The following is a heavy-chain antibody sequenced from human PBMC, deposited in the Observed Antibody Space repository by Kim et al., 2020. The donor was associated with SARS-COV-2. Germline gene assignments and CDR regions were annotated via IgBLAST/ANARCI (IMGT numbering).Heavy chain of an antibody. CDR2: IKQDGSEK. CDR1: GFTFSSYW. J-gene: IGHJ6*02. V-gene: IGHV3-7*01. D-gene: IGHD6-19*01. Sequence: GGSLRLSCAASGFTFSSYWMSWVRQAPGKGLEWVANIKQDGSEKYYVDSVKGRFTISRDNAKNSLYLQMNSLRAEDTAVYYCAREGGQWLVYYYYYGMDVWGQGTTVTVSS. CDR3: AREGGQWLVYYYYYGMDV.